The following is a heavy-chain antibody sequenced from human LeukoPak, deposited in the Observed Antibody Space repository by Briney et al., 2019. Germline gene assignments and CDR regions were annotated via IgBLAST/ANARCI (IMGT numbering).Heavy chain of an antibody. CDR3: ARDLGYCSSTSCWNWFDP. J-gene: IGHJ5*02. CDR2: INPNSGGT. CDR1: GYTFTGYY. D-gene: IGHD2-2*01. Sequence: ASVKVSCKASGYTFTGYYMHWARRAPGQGLEWMGWINPNSGGTNYAQKFQGRVTMTRDTSISTAYMEPSRLRSDDTAVYYCARDLGYCSSTSCWNWFDPWGQGTLVAVSS. V-gene: IGHV1-2*02.